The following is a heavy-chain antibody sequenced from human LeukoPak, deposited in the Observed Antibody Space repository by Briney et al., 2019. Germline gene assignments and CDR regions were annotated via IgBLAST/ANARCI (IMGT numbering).Heavy chain of an antibody. V-gene: IGHV3-21*01. Sequence: GGSLRLSCAASGFTFSSYSMNWVRQAPGKGLEWVSSISSSSSYIYYADSVKGRFTNSRDNAKNSLYLQMNSLRAEGTAVYYCARDLNMEGYYDSSGYGPDAFDIWGQGTMVTVSS. J-gene: IGHJ3*02. CDR1: GFTFSSYS. CDR2: ISSSSSYI. CDR3: ARDLNMEGYYDSSGYGPDAFDI. D-gene: IGHD3-22*01.